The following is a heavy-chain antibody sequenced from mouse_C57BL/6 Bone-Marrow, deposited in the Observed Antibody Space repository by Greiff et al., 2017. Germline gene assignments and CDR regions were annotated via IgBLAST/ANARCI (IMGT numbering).Heavy chain of an antibody. CDR2: FHPSDSDT. J-gene: IGHJ2*01. D-gene: IGHD4-1*01. CDR1: GYTFTSYW. V-gene: IGHV1-74*01. CDR3: ALTGKGY. Sequence: QVQLKQPGAELVKPGASVKVSCKASGYTFTSYWLHWVKQRPGQGLEWIGRFHPSDSDTNYNQKFKGKATLTGDKSSSTAYMQLSSLTSEGSAVYYCALTGKGYWGRGTTLTVSS.